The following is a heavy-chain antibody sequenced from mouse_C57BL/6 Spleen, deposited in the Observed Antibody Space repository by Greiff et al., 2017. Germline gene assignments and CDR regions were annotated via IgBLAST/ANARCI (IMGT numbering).Heavy chain of an antibody. V-gene: IGHV3-1*01. Sequence: EVQLQESGPGMVKPSQSLSLTCTVTGYSITSGYDWHWIRHFPGNKLEWMGYISYSGSTNYNPSRKSRISITHDTSKNRVFLKLNSVTTEDTATYYCALYDYDEGFDYWGQGTTLTVSS. CDR1: GYSITSGYD. D-gene: IGHD2-4*01. CDR3: ALYDYDEGFDY. CDR2: ISYSGST. J-gene: IGHJ2*01.